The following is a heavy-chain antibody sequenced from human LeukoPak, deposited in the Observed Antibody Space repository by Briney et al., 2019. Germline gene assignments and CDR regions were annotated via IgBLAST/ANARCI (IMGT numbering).Heavy chain of an antibody. CDR3: ARGARSGYNLEPFDY. J-gene: IGHJ4*02. CDR2: TYYSGST. V-gene: IGHV4-59*08. Sequence: SETLSLTCTVSGGSMSSYYWSWIRQPPGKGLEWIGYTYYSGSTKYNPSLKSRVTISVDTSKNQFSLKLSSVTAADTAVYYCARGARSGYNLEPFDYWGQGTLVTVSS. CDR1: GGSMSSYY. D-gene: IGHD5-24*01.